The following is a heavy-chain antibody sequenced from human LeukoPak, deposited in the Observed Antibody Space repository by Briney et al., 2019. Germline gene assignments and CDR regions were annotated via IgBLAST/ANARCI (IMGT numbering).Heavy chain of an antibody. CDR1: GDSVSSTCAG. CDR2: TYYRSRWYT. D-gene: IGHD3-10*01. J-gene: IGHJ5*02. V-gene: IGHV6-1*01. CDR3: ARDLGPGRAFWFDP. Sequence: SQTLSLTCAISGDSVSSTCAGWNWIRQSPSRGLEWLGRTYYRSRWYTDYAVSVESQVTIKPDTSKNHFSLQLNSVTPEDTAVYYCARDLGPGRAFWFDPWGQGTLVIVSS.